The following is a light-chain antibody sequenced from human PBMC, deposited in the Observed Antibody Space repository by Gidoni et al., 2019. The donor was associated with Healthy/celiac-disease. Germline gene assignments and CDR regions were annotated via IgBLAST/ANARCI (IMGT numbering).Light chain of an antibody. CDR2: EGI. V-gene: IGLV2-23*01. J-gene: IGLJ2*01. CDR1: SSDVGSYNL. Sequence: QSALTQPASVSGTPGQSNPISCTGTSSDVGSYNLVSWYQQHPGKAPKLMIYEGINRPSGVSNRVSGSKSGNTASLTISGLQAEDEADYYCCSYAGSSTYVVFGGGTKLTVL. CDR3: CSYAGSSTYVV.